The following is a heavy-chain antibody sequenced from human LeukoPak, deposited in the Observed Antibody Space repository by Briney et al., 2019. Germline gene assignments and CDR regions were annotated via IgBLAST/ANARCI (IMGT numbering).Heavy chain of an antibody. J-gene: IGHJ4*02. CDR1: GFTFSSNW. D-gene: IGHD2-15*01. CDR3: ARVKGSYFDY. V-gene: IGHV3-7*01. CDR2: IRQDGSDK. Sequence: GGSLRLSCAASGFTFSSNWMSWVRQAPGKGLEWVANIRQDGSDKYYMDSVKGRFTISRDNAKNSLSLQMNSLRVEDTAVYYCARVKGSYFDYWGQGALVTVSS.